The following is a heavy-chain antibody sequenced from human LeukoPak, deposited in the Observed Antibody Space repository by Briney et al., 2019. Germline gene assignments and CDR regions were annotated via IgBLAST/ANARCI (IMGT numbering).Heavy chain of an antibody. CDR3: SKDRQGGGGWYLFDY. V-gene: IGHV3-23*01. J-gene: IGHJ4*02. D-gene: IGHD6-19*01. CDR1: GFTFSSFA. Sequence: GGSLRLSCAASGFTFSSFAMSWLRQAPGKGLECVSGISGSSGSSTYADSVKGRFTISRDNSKNTLYLEMNSLRAEDTAVYYCSKDRQGGGGWYLFDYWGQGTLVTVSS. CDR2: ISGSSGSS.